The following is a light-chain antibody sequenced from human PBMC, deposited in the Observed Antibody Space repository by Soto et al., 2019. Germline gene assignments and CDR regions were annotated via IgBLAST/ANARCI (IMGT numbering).Light chain of an antibody. CDR2: WAS. J-gene: IGKJ1*01. CDR1: QSVLYSSNNKNY. Sequence: DIVMTQSPDSLTVSLGERATINCKSSQSVLYSSNNKNYLAWYQQKPGQPPKLLIYWASTRESGVPDRFSGSGSGTDFTLTISSLQAEDVAVYYCQQYYSTHWTFGQGTMVEVK. CDR3: QQYYSTHWT. V-gene: IGKV4-1*01.